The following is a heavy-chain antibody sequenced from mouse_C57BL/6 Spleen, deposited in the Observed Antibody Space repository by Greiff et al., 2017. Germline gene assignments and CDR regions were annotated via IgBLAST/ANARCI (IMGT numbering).Heavy chain of an antibody. CDR2: INPSNGGT. J-gene: IGHJ2*01. V-gene: IGHV1-53*01. CDR3: ASQVTTVVDFDY. Sequence: VQLQQPGTELVKPGASVKLSCKASGYTFTSSWMHWVKQRPGQGLEWIGNINPSNGGTNYNEKFKSKATLTVDKSSSTAYMQLSSLTSEDSAVYYCASQVTTVVDFDYWGQGTTLTVSS. D-gene: IGHD1-1*01. CDR1: GYTFTSSW.